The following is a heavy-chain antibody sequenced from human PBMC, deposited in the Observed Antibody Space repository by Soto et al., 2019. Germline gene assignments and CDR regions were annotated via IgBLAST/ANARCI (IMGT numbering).Heavy chain of an antibody. CDR3: ARGMPSSFALAPLGYGMDV. Sequence: ASVKVSCKASGYTFTGYYMHWLLQAPGQGLEWMGWINPNSGGTNYAQKFQGWVTMTRDTSISTAYMELSRLRSDDTAVYYCARGMPSSFALAPLGYGMDVWGQGTTVTVSS. CDR1: GYTFTGYY. D-gene: IGHD6-6*01. CDR2: INPNSGGT. V-gene: IGHV1-2*04. J-gene: IGHJ6*02.